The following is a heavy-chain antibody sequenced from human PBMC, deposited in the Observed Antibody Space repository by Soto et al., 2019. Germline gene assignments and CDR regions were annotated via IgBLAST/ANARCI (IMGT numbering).Heavy chain of an antibody. CDR3: AKDRRGYSGYDHRIAVAGTH. CDR1: GFTFSSYG. CDR2: ISYDGSNK. Sequence: GGSLRLSCAASGFTFSSYGMHWVRQAPGNGLEWVAVISYDGSNKYYADSVKVRFTISRDNSKNTLYLQMNSLRAEDTAVYYCAKDRRGYSGYDHRIAVAGTHWGQGTLVTVSS. D-gene: IGHD5-12*01. J-gene: IGHJ4*02. V-gene: IGHV3-30*18.